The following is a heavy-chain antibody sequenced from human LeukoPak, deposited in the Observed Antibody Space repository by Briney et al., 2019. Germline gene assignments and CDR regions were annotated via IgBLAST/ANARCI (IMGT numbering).Heavy chain of an antibody. V-gene: IGHV3-15*01. CDR2: IKSKADGETT. J-gene: IGHJ4*02. CDR1: GFAFNTAW. Sequence: PGGSLRLSCVASGFAFNTAWMTWVRQAPGKGLEWVGRIKSKADGETTHYSAPVKGRFIISRDDSKNMLYPQMNTLKTEDTAVYYCAADWPGRFYPFDHWGQGTLVTVSS. D-gene: IGHD2/OR15-2a*01. CDR3: AADWPGRFYPFDH.